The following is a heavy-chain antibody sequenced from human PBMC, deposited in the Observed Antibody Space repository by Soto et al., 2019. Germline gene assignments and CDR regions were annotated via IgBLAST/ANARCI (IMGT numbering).Heavy chain of an antibody. CDR1: GGTFSSYA. D-gene: IGHD2-21*02. CDR2: IIPIFGTA. CDR3: AAYCGGDCYSGMDY. V-gene: IGHV1-69*01. Sequence: QVQLVQSVAAVKKPGSSVKVSCKASGGTFSSYAISWVRQAHGQGLEWMGGIIPIFGTANYAQKFQGRVTITADESTSTAYMELSSLRSEDTAVYYCAAYCGGDCYSGMDYWGQGTLVTVSS. J-gene: IGHJ4*02.